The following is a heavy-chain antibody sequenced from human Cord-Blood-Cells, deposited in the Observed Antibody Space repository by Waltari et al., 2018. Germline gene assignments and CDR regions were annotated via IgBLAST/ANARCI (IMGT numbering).Heavy chain of an antibody. D-gene: IGHD3-3*01. V-gene: IGHV4-34*01. CDR2: INHSGST. CDR1: GGSFSGYC. CDR3: ARGLYWSGY. Sequence: QLLLQQWGAGLLTPSEPLSLTCAVYGGSFSGYCWSWIRQPPGKGLEWIGEINHSGSTNYNPSLKSRVTISVDTSKNQFSLKLSSVTAADTAVYYCARGLYWSGYWGQGTLVTVSS. J-gene: IGHJ4*02.